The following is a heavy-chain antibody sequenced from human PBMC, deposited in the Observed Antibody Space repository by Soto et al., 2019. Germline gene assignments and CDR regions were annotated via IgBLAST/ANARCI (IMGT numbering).Heavy chain of an antibody. CDR1: GASLSRHY. CDR2: IYATGDT. D-gene: IGHD1-26*01. J-gene: IGHJ5*02. Sequence: QVVLQESGPGVVKPSDTLSLTCNVSGASLSRHYWSWIRQPPGKGLEWIGRIYATGDTDYNPSLKSRISMSVDMSKKQFSLTLRSVTAADTAIYYCVRDGTKNLRDRFEPWGRGILVTVSS. CDR3: VRDGTKNLRDRFEP. V-gene: IGHV4-4*07.